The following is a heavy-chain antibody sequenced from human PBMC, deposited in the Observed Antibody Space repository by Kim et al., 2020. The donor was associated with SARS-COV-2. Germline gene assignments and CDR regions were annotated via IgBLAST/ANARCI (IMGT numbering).Heavy chain of an antibody. Sequence: GGSLRLSCAASGFTFSNAWMSWVRQAPGKGLEWVGRIKSKTDGGTTDYAAPVKGRFTISRDDSKNTLYLQMNSLKTEDTAVYYCTTAGDDYGGNSDQDYCGQGTLVTVSS. J-gene: IGHJ4*02. D-gene: IGHD4-17*01. V-gene: IGHV3-15*01. CDR2: IKSKTDGGTT. CDR1: GFTFSNAW. CDR3: TTAGDDYGGNSDQDY.